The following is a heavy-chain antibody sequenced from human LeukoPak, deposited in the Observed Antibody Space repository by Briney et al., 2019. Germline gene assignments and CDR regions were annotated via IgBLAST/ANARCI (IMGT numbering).Heavy chain of an antibody. CDR3: ARAGAAGRLVYNWFDP. Sequence: SGTLSLTCTVSGGSVSSYYWSWIRQPPGKGLEWIGYIYYSGSTNYNPSLKSRVTISVDTSKNQFSLKLSSVTAADTSVYYCARAGAAGRLVYNWFDPWGQGTLVTVSS. D-gene: IGHD5/OR15-5a*01. J-gene: IGHJ5*02. V-gene: IGHV4-59*08. CDR2: IYYSGST. CDR1: GGSVSSYY.